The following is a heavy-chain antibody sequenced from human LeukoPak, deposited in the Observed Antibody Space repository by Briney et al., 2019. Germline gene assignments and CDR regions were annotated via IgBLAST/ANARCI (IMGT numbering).Heavy chain of an antibody. J-gene: IGHJ4*02. Sequence: GGSLRLSCAASGFSFNRYGMHWVRQAPGKGLEWVAVIWYDGSNKDCADSVKGRFTISRDNSKNTLYLQMNSLRAEDTAMYYCARDGLVVTAIFFFDYWGQGTLVTVSS. CDR1: GFSFNRYG. CDR2: IWYDGSNK. CDR3: ARDGLVVTAIFFFDY. D-gene: IGHD2-21*02. V-gene: IGHV3-33*01.